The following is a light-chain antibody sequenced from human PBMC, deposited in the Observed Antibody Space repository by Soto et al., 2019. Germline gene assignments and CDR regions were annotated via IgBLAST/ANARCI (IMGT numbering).Light chain of an antibody. V-gene: IGKV1-8*01. J-gene: IGKJ1*01. CDR1: QGISSY. Sequence: AIRMTQSPSSFSASTGDRVTITCRASQGISSYLAWYQQKPGKAPKLLIYAAYTLQSGVPSRFSGSGSGTDFTLTISCLQSEDFANYYCQQYYSYPHTFGQGTTVEIK. CDR2: AAY. CDR3: QQYYSYPHT.